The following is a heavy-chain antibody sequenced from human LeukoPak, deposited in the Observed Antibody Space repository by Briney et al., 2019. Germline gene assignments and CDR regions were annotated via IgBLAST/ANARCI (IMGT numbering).Heavy chain of an antibody. V-gene: IGHV4-31*03. CDR1: GGSISSSGYY. CDR3: ARGGGSSSQGADC. J-gene: IGHJ4*02. Sequence: SETLSLTCTVSGGSISSSGYYWGWIRQHPGKGLEWIGYIYYSGSTYYNPSLKSRVTISVDTSKNQFSLKLSFVTAADTAVYYCARGGGSSSQGADCWGQGTLVTVSS. D-gene: IGHD6-6*01. CDR2: IYYSGST.